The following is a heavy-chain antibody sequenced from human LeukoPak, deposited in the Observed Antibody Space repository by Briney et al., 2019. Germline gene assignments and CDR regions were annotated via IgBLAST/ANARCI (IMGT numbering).Heavy chain of an antibody. CDR1: GLTFSGYW. CDR3: ARDKYGGNSNAFDI. D-gene: IGHD4-23*01. CDR2: INSDGSST. V-gene: IGHV3-74*01. Sequence: GGSLRLSCAASGLTFSGYWMHWVRQAPGKGLVWVSRINSDGSSTDYADSVKGRFTISRDNAKNTLYLQMNSLRAEDTAMYYCARDKYGGNSNAFDIWGQGTMVTVSS. J-gene: IGHJ3*02.